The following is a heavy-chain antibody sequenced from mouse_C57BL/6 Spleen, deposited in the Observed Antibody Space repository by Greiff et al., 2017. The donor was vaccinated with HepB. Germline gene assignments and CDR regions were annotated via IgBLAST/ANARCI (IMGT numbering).Heavy chain of an antibody. V-gene: IGHV5-12*01. CDR3: ARPVYDGSMDY. CDR2: ISNGGGST. CDR1: GFTFSDYY. J-gene: IGHJ4*01. D-gene: IGHD2-3*01. Sequence: DVKLVESGGGLVQPGGSLKLSCAASGFTFSDYYMYWVRQTPEKRLEWVAYISNGGGSTYYPDTVKGRFTISRDNAKNTLYLQMSRLKSEDTAMYYCARPVYDGSMDYWGQGTSVTVSS.